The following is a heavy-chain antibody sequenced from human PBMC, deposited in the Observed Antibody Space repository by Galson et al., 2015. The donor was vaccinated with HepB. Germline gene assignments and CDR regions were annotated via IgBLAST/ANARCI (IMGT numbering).Heavy chain of an antibody. J-gene: IGHJ4*02. D-gene: IGHD1-1*01. Sequence: LRLSCAASGFTFSNYGLHWVRQAPGKGLAWMAVISSNGNKIYYSDSVKGRFTISRDNSKNTLYLQMNSLRSEETALFYCARGNGPSYDYFFDCWGQGTLVTVSS. CDR2: ISSNGNKI. V-gene: IGHV3-30*03. CDR3: ARGNGPSYDYFFDC. CDR1: GFTFSNYG.